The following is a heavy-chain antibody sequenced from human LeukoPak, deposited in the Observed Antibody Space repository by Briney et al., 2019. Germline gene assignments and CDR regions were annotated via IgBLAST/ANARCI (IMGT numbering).Heavy chain of an antibody. Sequence: SVKVSCKASGGTFSSYTISWVRQAPGQGLERMGRIIPILGIANYAQKFQGRVTITADKSTSTAYMELSSLRSEDTAVYYCARGLVQLGLLDYWGQGTLVTVSS. CDR3: ARGLVQLGLLDY. J-gene: IGHJ4*02. D-gene: IGHD3/OR15-3a*01. CDR1: GGTFSSYT. CDR2: IIPILGIA. V-gene: IGHV1-69*02.